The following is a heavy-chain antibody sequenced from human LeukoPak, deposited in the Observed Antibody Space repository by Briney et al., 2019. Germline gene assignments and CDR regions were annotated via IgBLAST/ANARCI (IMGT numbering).Heavy chain of an antibody. J-gene: IGHJ5*02. CDR2: IYYSGST. Sequence: SETLSLTCAVYGGSFSGYYWSWIRQPPGKGLEWIGYIYYSGSTNYNPSLKSRVTISVDTSKNQFSLKLSSVTAADTAVYYCASLYYYDSGGYLKNWFDPWGQGTLVTVSS. D-gene: IGHD3-22*01. V-gene: IGHV4-34*11. CDR1: GGSFSGYY. CDR3: ASLYYYDSGGYLKNWFDP.